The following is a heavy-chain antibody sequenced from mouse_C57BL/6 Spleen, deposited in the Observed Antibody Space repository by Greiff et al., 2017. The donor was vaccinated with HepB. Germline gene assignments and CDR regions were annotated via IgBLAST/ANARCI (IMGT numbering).Heavy chain of an antibody. Sequence: VQLQQSGPELVKPGASVKISCKASGYTFTDYYMNWVKQSHGKSLEWIGDINPNNGGTSYNQKFKGKATLTVDKSSSTAYMELRSLTSEDSAVYYCARSRVITTVVASDYWGQGTSVTVSS. J-gene: IGHJ4*01. CDR1: GYTFTDYY. CDR2: INPNNGGT. CDR3: ARSRVITTVVASDY. V-gene: IGHV1-26*01. D-gene: IGHD1-1*01.